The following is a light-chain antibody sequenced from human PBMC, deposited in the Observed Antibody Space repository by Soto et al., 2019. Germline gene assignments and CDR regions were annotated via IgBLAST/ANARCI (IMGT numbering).Light chain of an antibody. CDR1: QSISSW. V-gene: IGKV1-5*03. Sequence: DIQMTQSPSTLSASVGDRVTITCRASQSISSWLAWNQQKPGKAPKLLIYKASSLESGVPSRFSGSGSGTEFTLTISSLQPDDFATYYCQQYISFGQGTKVEIK. J-gene: IGKJ1*01. CDR3: QQYIS. CDR2: KAS.